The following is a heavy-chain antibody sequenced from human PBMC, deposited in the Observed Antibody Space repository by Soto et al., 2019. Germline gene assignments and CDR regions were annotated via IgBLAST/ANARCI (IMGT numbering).Heavy chain of an antibody. D-gene: IGHD2-8*01. J-gene: IGHJ4*02. CDR3: ARYNSYAIDY. Sequence: SSETLSLICAVSGYSISSGYYWGWLRQPPGKGLEWIANIHYSGTTNYNPSLASRVTLSVDTSKNQFSLKMTSVTAADRAMYFCARYNSYAIDYWGRGTLVTVSS. CDR1: GYSISSGYY. V-gene: IGHV4-38-2*01. CDR2: IHYSGTT.